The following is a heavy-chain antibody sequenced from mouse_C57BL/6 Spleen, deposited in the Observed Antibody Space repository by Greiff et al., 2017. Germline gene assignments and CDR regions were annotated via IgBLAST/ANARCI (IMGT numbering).Heavy chain of an antibody. V-gene: IGHV1-31*01. CDR3: ARAATVVARNWYFDV. CDR2: IYPYNGVS. D-gene: IGHD1-1*01. J-gene: IGHJ1*03. Sequence: EVMLVESGPELVKPGASVKISCKASGYSFTGYYMHWVKQSHGNILDWIGYIYPYNGVSSYNQKFKGKATLTVDKSSSTAYMELRSLTSEDSAVYYCARAATVVARNWYFDVWGTGTTVTVSS. CDR1: GYSFTGYY.